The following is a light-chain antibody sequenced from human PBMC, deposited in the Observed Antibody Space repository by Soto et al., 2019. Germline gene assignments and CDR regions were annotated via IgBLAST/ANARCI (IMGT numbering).Light chain of an antibody. V-gene: IGLV3-21*02. CDR3: QLWDSNSAQVV. CDR1: NIGRKS. J-gene: IGLJ2*01. CDR2: DDR. Sequence: SYELTQQPSVSVAAGQTARITCGGTNIGRKSVHWYQQKLGQAPVEVVYDDRDRPSGIPERFSGSNSGNTAAVTISRVEDGDEADYDSQLWDSNSAQVVFCGGSELAVL.